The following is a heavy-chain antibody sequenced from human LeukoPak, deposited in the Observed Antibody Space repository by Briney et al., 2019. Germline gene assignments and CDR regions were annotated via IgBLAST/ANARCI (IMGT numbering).Heavy chain of an antibody. CDR3: ARRGSHFGSGSYVY. CDR1: GGSISSYY. V-gene: IGHV4-34*01. CDR2: INHSGST. Sequence: SETLSLTCTVSGGSISSYYWSWIRQPPGKGLEWIGEINHSGSTNYNPSLKSRVSMSVDTSKNQFSLKLSSVTAADTAVYYCARRGSHFGSGSYVYWGQGTLVTVSS. D-gene: IGHD3-10*01. J-gene: IGHJ4*02.